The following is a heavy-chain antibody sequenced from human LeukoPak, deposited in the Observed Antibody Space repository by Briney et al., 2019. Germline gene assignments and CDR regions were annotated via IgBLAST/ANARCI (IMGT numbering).Heavy chain of an antibody. CDR1: GFPFTNAW. V-gene: IGHV3-15*01. J-gene: IGHJ6*03. Sequence: KAGGSLRLSCVVSGFPFTNAWMSWVRQAPGKGLEWVGRIKSKTDAGTADYAAPVRGRFTMWRDDARSALYLQMNSLQTEDTAVYYCTPDLMDVWGKGTTVTVSS. CDR2: IKSKTDAGTA. CDR3: TPDLMDV.